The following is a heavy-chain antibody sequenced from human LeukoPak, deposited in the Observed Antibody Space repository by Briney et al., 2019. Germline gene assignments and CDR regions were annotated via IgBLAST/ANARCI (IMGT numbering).Heavy chain of an antibody. CDR3: AKDLSGYNGIPGY. J-gene: IGHJ4*02. D-gene: IGHD5-24*01. CDR2: VSGSGGST. CDR1: GFTFSNYA. V-gene: IGHV3-23*01. Sequence: GGSLRLSCAASGFTFSNYAMNWVRQAPGKGLEWVSAVSGSGGSTYYADSVKGRFTISRDNSKNTLDLQMNRLRAGDTAVYYCAKDLSGYNGIPGYWGQGTLVTVSS.